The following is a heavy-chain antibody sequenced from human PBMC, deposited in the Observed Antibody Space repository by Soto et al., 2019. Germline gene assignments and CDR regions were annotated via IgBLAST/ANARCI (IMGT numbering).Heavy chain of an antibody. D-gene: IGHD5-12*01. V-gene: IGHV2-26*01. CDR3: ARTPPGVATPPLRYFAL. Sequence: QVTLKESGPVLVKPTETLTLTCTVSGFPLSHARMGVSWIRQPPGKALEWLAHIFSNDEKSYSTSLKSRLTISKDTSKSQVVLTMTNMDPVDTATYYCARTPPGVATPPLRYFALWGRGTLVTVSS. CDR1: GFPLSHARMG. J-gene: IGHJ2*01. CDR2: IFSNDEK.